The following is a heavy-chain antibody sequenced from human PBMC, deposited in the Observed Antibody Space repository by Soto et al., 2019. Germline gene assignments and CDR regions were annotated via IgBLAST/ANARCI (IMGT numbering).Heavy chain of an antibody. CDR2: TIPMFATA. J-gene: IGHJ4*02. CDR1: GGSFSNYI. Sequence: QVHLVQSGAEVKKPGSSVKVSCKASGGSFSNYIFAWVRQAPGKGLEWMGGTIPMFATAQYAQKLQGRVTITADESTSTVYMDLTSLTSDDTAVYYCARGLFGQQWLVGFDTWGQGTLVTVSS. D-gene: IGHD6-19*01. V-gene: IGHV1-69*01. CDR3: ARGLFGQQWLVGFDT.